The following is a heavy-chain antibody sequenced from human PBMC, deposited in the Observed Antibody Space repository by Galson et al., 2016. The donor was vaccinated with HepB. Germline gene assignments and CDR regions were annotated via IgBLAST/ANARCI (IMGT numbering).Heavy chain of an antibody. CDR1: GFSLSTSGVG. CDR3: THVVAYDSGSWFDP. Sequence: PALVKPTQTLTLTCTFSGFSLSTSGVGVGWIRQPPGKALEWLALIYWNDYKRYSPSLKSRLTITKDTSKNQVVLTMSNMDPVDTATYYCTHVVAYDSGSWFDPWGQGTLVTVSS. CDR2: IYWNDYK. D-gene: IGHD3-10*01. J-gene: IGHJ5*02. V-gene: IGHV2-5*01.